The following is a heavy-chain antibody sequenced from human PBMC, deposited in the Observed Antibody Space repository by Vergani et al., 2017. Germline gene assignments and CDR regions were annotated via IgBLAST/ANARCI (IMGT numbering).Heavy chain of an antibody. D-gene: IGHD5-18*01. Sequence: QVQLVESGGGLVKPGGSLRLSCAASGFTFSDYYMSWIRQAPGKGLEWVSYISSSGSTIYYADSVKGRFPISRDNAKNSLYLQMNRLRAEDTAVYYCASGGYSYVYSKVFPNGMDVWGQGTTVTVSS. CDR1: GFTFSDYY. J-gene: IGHJ6*02. CDR2: ISSSGSTI. V-gene: IGHV3-11*01. CDR3: ASGGYSYVYSKVFPNGMDV.